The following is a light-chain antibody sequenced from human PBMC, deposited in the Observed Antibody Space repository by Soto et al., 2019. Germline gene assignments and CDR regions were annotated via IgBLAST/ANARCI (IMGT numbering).Light chain of an antibody. CDR1: QSVSSSY. CDR2: DAS. Sequence: EIVLTQSPGTLSLSPGEGATLSCRASQSVSSSYLAWYQQKPGQAPRLLIYDASSRATGIPDRFSGSGSGTDFSLTISRLEPEDFAVYYCQHYGSSSRTFGQGTKVDIK. J-gene: IGKJ1*01. CDR3: QHYGSSSRT. V-gene: IGKV3-20*01.